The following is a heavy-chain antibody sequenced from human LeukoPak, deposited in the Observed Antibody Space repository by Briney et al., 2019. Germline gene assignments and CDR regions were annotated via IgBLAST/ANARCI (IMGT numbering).Heavy chain of an antibody. CDR2: ITGSGGST. V-gene: IGHV3-23*01. D-gene: IGHD3-22*01. CDR3: ARGKNYYDSSGPSDY. J-gene: IGHJ4*02. Sequence: PGGSLRLSCAASGFTFSSYAMSWVRQAPGKGLEWVSAITGSGGSTYYADSVKGRFTISRDNSKNTLYLQMNSLRAEDTAVYYCARGKNYYDSSGPSDYWGQGTLVTVSS. CDR1: GFTFSSYA.